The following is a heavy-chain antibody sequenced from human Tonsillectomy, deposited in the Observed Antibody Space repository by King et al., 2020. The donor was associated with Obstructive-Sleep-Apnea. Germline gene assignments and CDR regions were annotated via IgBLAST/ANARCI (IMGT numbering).Heavy chain of an antibody. CDR3: AHGYSSSWLNFDY. CDR1: GFTFSSYA. CDR2: ISYDGSNK. Sequence: VQLVESGGGVVQPGRSLRLSCAASGFTFSSYAMHWVRQAPGKGLEWVAVISYDGSNKYYADSLKGRFTISRDNSKNTLYLQMNSLRAEDTAVYYCAHGYSSSWLNFDYWGQGTLVTVSS. J-gene: IGHJ4*02. D-gene: IGHD6-13*01. V-gene: IGHV3-30*04.